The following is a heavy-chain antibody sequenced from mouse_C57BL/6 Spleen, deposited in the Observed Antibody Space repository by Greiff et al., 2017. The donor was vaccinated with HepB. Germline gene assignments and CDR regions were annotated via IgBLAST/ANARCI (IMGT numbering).Heavy chain of an antibody. V-gene: IGHV1-54*01. CDR1: GYAFTNYL. J-gene: IGHJ1*03. Sequence: QVHVKQSGAELVRPGTSVKVSCKASGYAFTNYLIEWVKQRPGQGLEWIGVINPGSGGTNYNEKFKGKATLTADKSSSTAYMQLSSLTSEDSAVYFCARHYYYGSSEYFDVWSTGTTVTVSS. D-gene: IGHD1-1*01. CDR2: INPGSGGT. CDR3: ARHYYYGSSEYFDV.